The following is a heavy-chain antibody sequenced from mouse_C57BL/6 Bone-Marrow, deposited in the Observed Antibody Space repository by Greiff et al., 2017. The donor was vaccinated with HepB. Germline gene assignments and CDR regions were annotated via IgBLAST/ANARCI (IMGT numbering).Heavy chain of an antibody. CDR2: ISSGGSYT. V-gene: IGHV5-6*02. Sequence: EVKLMESGGDLVKPGGSLKLSCAASGFTFSSYGMSWVRQTPDKRLEWVATISSGGSYTYYPDSVKGRFTISRDNAKNTLYLQMSSLKSEDTAMYYWSRRVGITTVVAHEDHWYFDVWGTGTTVTVSS. D-gene: IGHD1-1*01. CDR3: SRRVGITTVVAHEDHWYFDV. J-gene: IGHJ1*03. CDR1: GFTFSSYG.